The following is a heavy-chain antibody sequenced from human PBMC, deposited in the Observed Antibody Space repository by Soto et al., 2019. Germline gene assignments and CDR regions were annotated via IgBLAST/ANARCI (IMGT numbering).Heavy chain of an antibody. Sequence: EVQLLESGGGLVQPGGSLRLSCAASGFTFSTYAMSWVRQSPGKGLEWVSSIGASGASTYNTDSVKGRFTISRDNSKNTLFLQMDTLRGEDTALYYCAKASYGDTDAFDIWGQGTMVTVSS. D-gene: IGHD4-17*01. CDR1: GFTFSTYA. CDR2: IGASGAST. CDR3: AKASYGDTDAFDI. J-gene: IGHJ3*02. V-gene: IGHV3-23*01.